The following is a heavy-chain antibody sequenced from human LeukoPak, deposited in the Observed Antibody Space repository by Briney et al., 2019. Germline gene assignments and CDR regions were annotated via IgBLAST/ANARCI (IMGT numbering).Heavy chain of an antibody. J-gene: IGHJ4*02. D-gene: IGHD3-16*01. Sequence: GGSLRLSCAASGFTFSSYAMSWVRQAPGKGLEWVSAVSGSGGSTYYADSVKGRFTISRDNSKNTLYLQMNSLRAEDTAVYYCAKDRQVLWNFDYWGQGTLVTVSS. CDR1: GFTFSSYA. CDR3: AKDRQVLWNFDY. V-gene: IGHV3-23*01. CDR2: VSGSGGST.